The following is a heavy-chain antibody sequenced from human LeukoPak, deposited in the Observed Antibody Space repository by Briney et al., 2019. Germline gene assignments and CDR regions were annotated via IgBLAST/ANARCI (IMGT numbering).Heavy chain of an antibody. V-gene: IGHV4-34*01. CDR1: GGSFSGYY. CDR3: ARESSGYYLRVWLDP. CDR2: INHSGST. J-gene: IGHJ5*02. D-gene: IGHD3-22*01. Sequence: SETLSLTCAVYGGSFSGYYWSWIRQPPGKGLEWIGEINHSGSTNYNPSLKSRVTISVDTSKNQFSLKLSSVTAADTAVYYCARESSGYYLRVWLDPWGDGTLVTVSS.